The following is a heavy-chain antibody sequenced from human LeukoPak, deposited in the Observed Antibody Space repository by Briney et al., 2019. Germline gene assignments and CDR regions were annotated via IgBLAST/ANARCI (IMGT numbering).Heavy chain of an antibody. V-gene: IGHV3-23*01. J-gene: IGHJ6*02. CDR3: AKDTSHSYYYGMDV. CDR2: ISGSGGST. Sequence: GRSLRLSCAASGFTFSSYAMSWVRQAPGKGLEWVSAISGSGGSTYYADSVKGRFTISRDNSKNTLYLQMNSLRAEDTAVYYCAKDTSHSYYYGMDVWGQGTTVTVSS. CDR1: GFTFSSYA.